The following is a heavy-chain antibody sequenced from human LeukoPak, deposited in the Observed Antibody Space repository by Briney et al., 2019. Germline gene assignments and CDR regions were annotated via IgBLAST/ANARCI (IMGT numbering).Heavy chain of an antibody. D-gene: IGHD3-22*01. CDR3: ATAPKYYYDSSGYYYSDY. Sequence: ASVKVSCKVSGYTLTELSMHWVRQAPGKGLEWMGGFNPKDGETIYAQKFQGRVTMTEDTSSDTAYMELSSLRSEDTAVYYCATAPKYYYDSSGYYYSDYWGQGTLVTVSS. V-gene: IGHV1-24*01. J-gene: IGHJ4*02. CDR2: FNPKDGET. CDR1: GYTLTELS.